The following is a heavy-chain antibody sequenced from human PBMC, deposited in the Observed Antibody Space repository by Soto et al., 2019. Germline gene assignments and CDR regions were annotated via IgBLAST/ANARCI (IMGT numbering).Heavy chain of an antibody. Sequence: SETLSLTCTVSGGSINDYYWSWIRQPPGKGLEWIGYIYYSGSTSYNPSLKSRVTISVDTSKNQFSLKLRSVIAADTAVYYCSGLDYNDSSGYLRWGQGTLVTVSS. D-gene: IGHD3-22*01. CDR3: SGLDYNDSSGYLR. J-gene: IGHJ1*01. CDR1: GGSINDYY. V-gene: IGHV4-59*04. CDR2: IYYSGST.